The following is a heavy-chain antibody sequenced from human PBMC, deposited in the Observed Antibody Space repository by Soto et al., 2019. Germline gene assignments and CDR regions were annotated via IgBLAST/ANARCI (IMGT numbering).Heavy chain of an antibody. CDR3: ARGRYCSSTSCSDPFDY. Sequence: PGGSLRLSCAASGFTFSSYWMSWVRQAPGKGLEWVANIKQDGSEKYYVDSVKGRFTISRDNAKNSLYLQMNSLRAEDTAVYYCARGRYCSSTSCSDPFDYWGQGTLVTVSS. D-gene: IGHD2-2*01. V-gene: IGHV3-7*01. CDR2: IKQDGSEK. CDR1: GFTFSSYW. J-gene: IGHJ4*02.